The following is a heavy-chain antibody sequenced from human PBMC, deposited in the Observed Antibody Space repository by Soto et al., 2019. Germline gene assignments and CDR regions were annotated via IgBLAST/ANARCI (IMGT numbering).Heavy chain of an antibody. CDR2: IYYSGTT. J-gene: IGHJ4*02. D-gene: IGHD3-10*01. V-gene: IGHV4-31*03. CDR1: GGSISRGGYF. Sequence: QLQLQESGPGLVKPSQTLSLTCTVSGGSISRGGYFWSWIRQHPGKGLEWIGYIYYSGTTYYNPSLKSRLTISVDTSKNQCSLNLMSVTAANTALYYCARVESSGTFDYWCQGTLVTVSS. CDR3: ARVESSGTFDY.